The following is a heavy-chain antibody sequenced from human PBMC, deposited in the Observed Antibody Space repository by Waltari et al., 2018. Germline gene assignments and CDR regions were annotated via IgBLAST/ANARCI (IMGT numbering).Heavy chain of an antibody. CDR3: ARRQLGGPFDP. CDR2: ISPIFGTAP. Sequence: QVQLVQSGAEVKQPGSAVKVSCKPSGGTFGRYAITWVRQAPGEVLEWMGGISPIFGTAPNYAQKFQARLTVTADESTATVYMDLSSLRSDDTAVYYCARRQLGGPFDPWGQGTLVSVSS. D-gene: IGHD3-16*01. J-gene: IGHJ5*02. V-gene: IGHV1-69*12. CDR1: GGTFGRYA.